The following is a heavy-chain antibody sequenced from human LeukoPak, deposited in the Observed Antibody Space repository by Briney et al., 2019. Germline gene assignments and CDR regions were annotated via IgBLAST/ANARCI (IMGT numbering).Heavy chain of an antibody. D-gene: IGHD3-22*01. V-gene: IGHV3-23*01. CDR3: AREYYYDSSGCRFDY. Sequence: GGSLRLSCAASGFTFSSYAMSWVRQAPGKGLEWVSGISGSGGSTYYTDSVKGRFTISRDNSKNTVYLQMNSLRAEDTAVYCCAREYYYDSSGCRFDYWGQGTLVTVSS. J-gene: IGHJ4*02. CDR2: ISGSGGST. CDR1: GFTFSSYA.